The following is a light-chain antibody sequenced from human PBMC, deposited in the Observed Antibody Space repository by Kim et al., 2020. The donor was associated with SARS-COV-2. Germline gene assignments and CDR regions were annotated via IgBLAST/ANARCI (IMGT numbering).Light chain of an antibody. J-gene: IGLJ3*02. Sequence: GQYIPVSCIGASSDVDDYKYVSWYQHHPGKAPHLLFYGVIDRPSGFSFRFSGSKSGNTASLTISGLRSEDEADYYCSSYTNNNIRVFGGGTQLTVL. CDR1: SSDVDDYKY. CDR3: SSYTNNNIRV. V-gene: IGLV2-14*01. CDR2: GVI.